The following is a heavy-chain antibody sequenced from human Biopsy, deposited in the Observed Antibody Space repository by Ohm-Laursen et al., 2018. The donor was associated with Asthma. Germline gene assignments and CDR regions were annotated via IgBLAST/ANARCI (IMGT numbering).Heavy chain of an antibody. CDR3: ARDLHPTNHLGELSEGFDY. D-gene: IGHD3-16*02. V-gene: IGHV3-23*01. J-gene: IGHJ4*02. CDR2: ISGSGGST. CDR1: GFTFSSYA. Sequence: SLSLSCAATGFTFSSYAMSWVRQAPGKGLEWASAISGSGGSTSYTDPVKDRFTISRDNSKNTLYLQMNSLRAEDTAVYYCARDLHPTNHLGELSEGFDYWGQGILVTVSS.